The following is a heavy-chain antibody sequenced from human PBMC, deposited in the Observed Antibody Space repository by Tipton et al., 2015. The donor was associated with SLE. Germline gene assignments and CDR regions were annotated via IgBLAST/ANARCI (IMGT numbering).Heavy chain of an antibody. CDR3: ARGCGRRITIFGVVMDDAFDI. J-gene: IGHJ3*02. V-gene: IGHV3-74*01. Sequence: SLRLSCAASGFTFSSYWMHWVRQAPGKGLVWVSRINSDGSSTSYADSVKGRFTIPRDNAKNTLYLQMNSLRVEDTAVYYCARGCGRRITIFGVVMDDAFDIWGQGTMVTVSS. CDR1: GFTFSSYW. D-gene: IGHD3-3*01. CDR2: INSDGSST.